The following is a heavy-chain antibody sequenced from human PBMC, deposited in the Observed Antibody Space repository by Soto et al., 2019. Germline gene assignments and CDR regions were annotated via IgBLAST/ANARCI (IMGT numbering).Heavy chain of an antibody. CDR2: IYYSGST. CDR1: GGSISSSNW. Sequence: PSETLSLTCAVSGGSISSSNWWSWVRQPPGKGLEWIGYIYYSGSTNYNPSLKSRVTISVDTSKNQFSLKLSSVTAADTAVYYCARSTTFKDHDAFDIWGQGTMVTVSS. CDR3: ARSTTFKDHDAFDI. V-gene: IGHV4-4*02. D-gene: IGHD3-3*02. J-gene: IGHJ3*02.